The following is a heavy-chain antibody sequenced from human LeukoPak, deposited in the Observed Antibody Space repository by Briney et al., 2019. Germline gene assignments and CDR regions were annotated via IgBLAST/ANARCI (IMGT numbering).Heavy chain of an antibody. V-gene: IGHV3-23*01. CDR1: GFTFSSYA. CDR3: ARDGSGSYYLDY. Sequence: GGSLRLSCAASGFTFSSYAMSWVRQAPGKGLEWVSAISGSGGSTYYADSVKGRFTISRDNSKNMLYLQMNFLRVEDTAVYYCARDGSGSYYLDYWGQGTLVTVSS. D-gene: IGHD3-10*01. CDR2: ISGSGGST. J-gene: IGHJ4*02.